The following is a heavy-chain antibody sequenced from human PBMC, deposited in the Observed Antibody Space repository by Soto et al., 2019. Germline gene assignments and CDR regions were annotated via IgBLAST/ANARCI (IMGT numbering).Heavy chain of an antibody. CDR3: ARDRPDTGRRNFDY. CDR2: MFYGGST. Sequence: LRLSCAASGFTVSTNYMTWVRQAPGKGLEWVSVMFYGGSTYYAASVKGRFTISRDNAKNTLYLQMNSLRAEDTALYFCARDRPDTGRRNFDYWGQGTLVTVSS. CDR1: GFTVSTNY. V-gene: IGHV3-66*01. J-gene: IGHJ4*02. D-gene: IGHD5-18*01.